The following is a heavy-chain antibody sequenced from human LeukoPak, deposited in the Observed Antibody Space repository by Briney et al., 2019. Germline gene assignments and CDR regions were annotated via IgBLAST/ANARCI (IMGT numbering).Heavy chain of an antibody. J-gene: IGHJ4*02. D-gene: IGHD5-18*01. Sequence: ASVKVSCKASGYTFTSYAMHWVRQAPGQRLEWMGWINAGNGNTKYSQEFQGRVTITRDTSASTAYMELSSLRSDDTAVYYCARETGYAYGRAPLDYWGQGTLVTVSS. CDR3: ARETGYAYGRAPLDY. CDR1: GYTFTSYA. V-gene: IGHV1-3*01. CDR2: INAGNGNT.